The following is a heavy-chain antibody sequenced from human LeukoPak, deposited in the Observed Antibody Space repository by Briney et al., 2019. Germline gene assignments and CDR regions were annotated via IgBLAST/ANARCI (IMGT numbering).Heavy chain of an antibody. CDR1: GFTVSSNY. CDR3: ARGDYYDSSGYPAWDY. V-gene: IGHV3-53*01. Sequence: GGSLRLSCAASGFTVSSNYMSWVRQAPGKGLEWVSVIYSGGSTYYADSVKGRFTISRDNSKNTLYLQMNSLRAEDTAVCYCARGDYYDSSGYPAWDYWGQGTLVTVSS. D-gene: IGHD3-22*01. CDR2: IYSGGST. J-gene: IGHJ4*02.